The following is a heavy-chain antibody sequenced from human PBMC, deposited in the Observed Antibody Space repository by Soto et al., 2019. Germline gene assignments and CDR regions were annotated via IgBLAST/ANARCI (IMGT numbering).Heavy chain of an antibody. CDR3: ARVMIRWQTPGGAFDL. CDR1: GFTFGDSY. Sequence: QVQLVESGGGLVPPGGSLRLSCAGSGFTFGDSYMSWIRQAPGKGLEWLSYISPGSRYPAYADSVKGRFTISRDNAKSSLYLQMMSLTAEDTAIYYCARVMIRWQTPGGAFDLWGQGTGVTVSS. CDR2: ISPGSRYP. D-gene: IGHD4-17*01. J-gene: IGHJ3*01. V-gene: IGHV3-11*06.